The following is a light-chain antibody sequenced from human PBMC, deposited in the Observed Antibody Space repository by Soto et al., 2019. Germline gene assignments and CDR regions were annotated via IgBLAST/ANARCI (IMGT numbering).Light chain of an antibody. V-gene: IGKV3-20*01. J-gene: IGKJ1*01. Sequence: EIVLTQSPGTLSLFPGERATLSCRATQSVNSDYLAWYQQKPGQAPRLLLYIASRRATGIPDRFSGGGSGTDFTLTINRLEPEDFAVYYCQQYGTSPWTFGKGTKVEIK. CDR2: IAS. CDR1: QSVNSDY. CDR3: QQYGTSPWT.